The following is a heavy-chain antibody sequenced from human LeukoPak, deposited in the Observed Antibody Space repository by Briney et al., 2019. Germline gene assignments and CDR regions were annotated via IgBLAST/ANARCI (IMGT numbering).Heavy chain of an antibody. CDR1: GYSFDSYV. D-gene: IGHD1-7*01. J-gene: IGHJ4*02. CDR3: ARHPTNMWKLPLYYLDY. Sequence: ASVKVSCKASGYSFDSYVMHWVRQAPGQRPEWMGWINAGNGDTKFSRKFQGRLIITRDTSATTAYMELSSLRSADTAVYYCARHPTNMWKLPLYYLDYWGQGTLVTVSS. CDR2: INAGNGDT. V-gene: IGHV1-3*01.